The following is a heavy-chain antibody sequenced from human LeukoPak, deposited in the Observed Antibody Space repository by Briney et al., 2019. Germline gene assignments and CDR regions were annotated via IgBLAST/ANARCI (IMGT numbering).Heavy chain of an antibody. CDR1: GFTFSNYA. CDR2: KSYSGGST. V-gene: IGHV3-23*01. J-gene: IGHJ5*02. D-gene: IGHD3-10*01. Sequence: GGSLRISCATSGFTFSNYAMSWLRQAPGKGLDWVPTKSYSGGSTYYADSVKGGFAISRDNCKNTLYLQMNSLRGEDTAVYYCARDRYGSGRRGFDPWGQGTLVTVSS. CDR3: ARDRYGSGRRGFDP.